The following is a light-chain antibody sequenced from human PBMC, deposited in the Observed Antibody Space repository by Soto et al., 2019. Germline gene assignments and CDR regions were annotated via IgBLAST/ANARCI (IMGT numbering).Light chain of an antibody. J-gene: IGKJ1*01. CDR2: EAS. CDR3: QQSYSMLWT. CDR1: ESIGNW. V-gene: IGKV1-5*03. Sequence: DIQVTQSPSTLSASEGDRVTITCRASESIGNWLAWYQQKPGQAPNLLIYEASNLQSGVPSRFSGSGSGTEYSLTISSLQPEDFAVYYCQQSYSMLWTFGQGTKVEVK.